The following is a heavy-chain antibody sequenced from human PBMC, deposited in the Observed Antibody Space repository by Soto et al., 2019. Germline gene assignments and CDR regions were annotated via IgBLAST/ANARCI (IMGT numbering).Heavy chain of an antibody. D-gene: IGHD4-17*01. Sequence: SETLSLTCAVSGDSVSSSFWWTWFRQPPGKGLEWIGEIYHTETTNYAPSLKSRVTISLDKSMNQFSLRFNSVTPADTAVYYCARYDFGTFDNWGQGIRVTVSS. CDR1: GDSVSSSFW. J-gene: IGHJ4*02. CDR3: ARYDFGTFDN. CDR2: IYHTETT. V-gene: IGHV4-4*02.